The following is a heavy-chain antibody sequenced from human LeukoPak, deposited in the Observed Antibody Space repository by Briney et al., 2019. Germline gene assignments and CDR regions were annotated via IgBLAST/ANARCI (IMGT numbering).Heavy chain of an antibody. Sequence: ASVKVSCKASGYTFTGYYMHWVRQAPGQGLEWMGWINTNTGNPTYAQGFTGRFVFSLDTSVSTAYLQISSLKAEDTAVYYCARDITIFGVANPLGYWGQGTLVTVSS. D-gene: IGHD3-3*01. V-gene: IGHV7-4-1*02. J-gene: IGHJ4*02. CDR2: INTNTGNP. CDR1: GYTFTGYY. CDR3: ARDITIFGVANPLGY.